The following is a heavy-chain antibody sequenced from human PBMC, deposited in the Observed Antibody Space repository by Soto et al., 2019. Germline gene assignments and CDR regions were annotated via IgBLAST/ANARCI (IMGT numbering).Heavy chain of an antibody. CDR3: AKWALSCSRGGVGYYYYYDVDV. CDR2: ISNDGSHK. D-gene: IGHD3-16*01. Sequence: QVQLVESGGGVVQPGRSLRLSCAASGFTFTKYGMHWVRQAPGKGLEWMAVISNDGSHKYYADSVKGRFTISRDNSQNTLYLQMNSLRVEDTAVYYCAKWALSCSRGGVGYYYYYDVDVWGHGTTVTVS. J-gene: IGHJ6*02. CDR1: GFTFTKYG. V-gene: IGHV3-30*18.